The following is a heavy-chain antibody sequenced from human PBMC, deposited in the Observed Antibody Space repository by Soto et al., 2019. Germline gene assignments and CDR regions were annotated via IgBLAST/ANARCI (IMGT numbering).Heavy chain of an antibody. D-gene: IGHD3-3*01. CDR3: ARDFLTYDTSGAIDF. V-gene: IGHV3-33*01. CDR2: IWHDGRNK. Sequence: GVSLRLSCVVSGFTFSSHGMHWVRQAPGKGLEWVAVIWHDGRNKYYADSVKGRFTISRDNAKNMLHLEVNSLRVEDTAVYYCARDFLTYDTSGAIDFWGQGTLVTVSS. J-gene: IGHJ4*02. CDR1: GFTFSSHG.